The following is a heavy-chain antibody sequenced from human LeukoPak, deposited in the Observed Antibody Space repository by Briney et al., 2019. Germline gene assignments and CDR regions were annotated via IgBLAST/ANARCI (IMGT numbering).Heavy chain of an antibody. CDR1: GGSISSGGYY. D-gene: IGHD3-9*01. CDR2: IYYSGST. CDR3: ARESTGYGNLVRGFQH. J-gene: IGHJ1*01. Sequence: PSQTLSLTCTVSGGSISSGGYYWSWIRQHPGKGLGWIGYIYYSGSTYYNPSLKSRVTISVDTSKNQFSLKLSSVTAADTAVYYCARESTGYGNLVRGFQHWGQGTLVTVSS. V-gene: IGHV4-31*03.